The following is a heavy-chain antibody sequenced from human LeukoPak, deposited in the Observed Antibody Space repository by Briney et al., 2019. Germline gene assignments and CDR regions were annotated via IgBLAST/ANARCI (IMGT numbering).Heavy chain of an antibody. CDR2: ISSSGDMI. D-gene: IGHD1-1*01. CDR1: GLTFSIYE. J-gene: IGHJ4*02. V-gene: IGHV3-48*03. Sequence: QPGGSLRLSCAASGLTFSIYEMNWVRQAPGKGLEWVSYISSSGDMIYYADSVKGRFTISRDSAKKSVYLQMKSLRDEDTAVYYCATSPRSTGRVFNYWGQGTLVTVSS. CDR3: ATSPRSTGRVFNY.